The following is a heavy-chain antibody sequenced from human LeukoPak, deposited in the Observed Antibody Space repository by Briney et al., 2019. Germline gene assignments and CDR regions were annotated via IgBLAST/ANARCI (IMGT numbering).Heavy chain of an antibody. V-gene: IGHV5-51*01. J-gene: IGHJ3*02. D-gene: IGHD1-1*01. Sequence: GKSLKISRKGSEYSFTGYWIGWVRQMPGKGLEWMGMIYPADSDSRYSPSFQGQVTISADKSINIAYLQWSSLKASDTAMYYCARHTGSTGAFDIWGQGTMVTVSS. CDR3: ARHTGSTGAFDI. CDR2: IYPADSDS. CDR1: EYSFTGYW.